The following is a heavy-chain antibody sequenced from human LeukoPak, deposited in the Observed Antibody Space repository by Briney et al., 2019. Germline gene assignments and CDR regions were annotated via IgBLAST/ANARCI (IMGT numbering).Heavy chain of an antibody. V-gene: IGHV4-61*05. D-gene: IGHD3-10*01. CDR2: IHYTGST. J-gene: IGHJ5*02. Sequence: PSETLSLTCTVSGGSISSSSYYWGWLRQPPGKGLECIGYIHYTGSTNYNPSLKRRVTISVDTSKNQFSLKLSSVTAADTAIYYCARGGYYGSGNDFRFDPWGQGTLVTVSS. CDR3: ARGGYYGSGNDFRFDP. CDR1: GGSISSSSYY.